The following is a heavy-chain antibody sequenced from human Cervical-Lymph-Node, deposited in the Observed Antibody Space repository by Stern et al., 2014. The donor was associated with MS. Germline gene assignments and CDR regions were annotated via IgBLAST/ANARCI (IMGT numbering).Heavy chain of an antibody. Sequence: VQLVESGGGLVKPGGSLRLSCAASGFTFSDYYMSWIRQAPGKGLEWVAYINNNAAITYYADSVKGRFTISRDNAKNSLFLQMHSLRAEDTAVYYCVRGPSTKNYDSRGYPWGQGALVTVSS. CDR1: GFTFSDYY. D-gene: IGHD3-22*01. CDR2: INNNAAIT. J-gene: IGHJ5*02. V-gene: IGHV3-11*01. CDR3: VRGPSTKNYDSRGYP.